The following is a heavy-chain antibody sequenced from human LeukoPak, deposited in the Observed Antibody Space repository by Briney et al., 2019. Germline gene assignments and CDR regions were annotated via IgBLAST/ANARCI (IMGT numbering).Heavy chain of an antibody. CDR2: ISGSGGST. CDR1: GFTFSSYA. V-gene: IGHV3-23*01. CDR3: AKACYGSAPPNYGMDV. Sequence: QTGGSLRLSCAASGFTFSSYAMSWVRQAPGKGLEWVSPISGSGGSTYYADSVKGRFTISRDNSKNTLYLQMNSLRAEDTAVYYCAKACYGSAPPNYGMDVWGQGTTVTVSS. J-gene: IGHJ6*02. D-gene: IGHD1-26*01.